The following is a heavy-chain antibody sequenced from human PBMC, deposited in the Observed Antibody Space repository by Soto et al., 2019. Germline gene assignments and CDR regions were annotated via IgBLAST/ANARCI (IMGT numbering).Heavy chain of an antibody. CDR3: ARQGSVAGFDS. D-gene: IGHD6-19*01. CDR2: IYYSGST. J-gene: IGHJ4*02. CDR1: GGSISSYY. V-gene: IGHV4-59*08. Sequence: SETLSLTCTVSGGSISSYYWSWIRQPPGKGLEWIGYIYYSGSTNYNPSLKSRVTISVDTSKNQFSLKLNSVTAADTAVYYCARQGSVAGFDSWGQGTRVTVSS.